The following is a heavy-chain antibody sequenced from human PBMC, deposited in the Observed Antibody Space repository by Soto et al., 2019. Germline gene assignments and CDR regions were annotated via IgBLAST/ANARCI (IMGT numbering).Heavy chain of an antibody. CDR3: ARVLGKNWFDT. Sequence: SETLSLTCAVSDGSLSGSYWSWIRQSPGKGLEWIGYIYYTGNTYYNPSLKSRVTISIDTSKNQFSLKLTSVTAADKAVYYCARVLGKNWFDTWGHGTLVTVSS. CDR2: IYYTGNT. V-gene: IGHV4-59*01. J-gene: IGHJ5*01. CDR1: DGSLSGSY. D-gene: IGHD7-27*01.